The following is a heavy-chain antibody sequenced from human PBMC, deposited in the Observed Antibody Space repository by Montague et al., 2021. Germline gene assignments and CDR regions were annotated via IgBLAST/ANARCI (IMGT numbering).Heavy chain of an antibody. CDR1: GDSVRCGIYH. CDR3: AAYYYGGGGRGS. V-gene: IGHV4-61*01. D-gene: IGHD3-22*01. J-gene: IGHJ5*02. Sequence: SETLSLTCSVSGDSVRCGIYHWGWIRQSPGKGLEWIGYICDGGNATYKTSLGSRVTMSLDTSSNQFSLNLRSATAADTAVYYCAAYYYGGGGRGSWGQGTLVTVSS. CDR2: ICDGGNA.